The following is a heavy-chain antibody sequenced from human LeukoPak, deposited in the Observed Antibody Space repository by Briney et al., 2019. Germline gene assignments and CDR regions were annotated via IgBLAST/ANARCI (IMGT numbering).Heavy chain of an antibody. CDR2: ISYDGSNK. V-gene: IGHV3-30*18. Sequence: GGSLRLSCAASGFSFSSYGMHWARQAPGKGLEWVAVISYDGSNKYYTDSVKGRFTISRDNARNTLDLQMNSLRAEDTATYYCAKDRGGSNPNNWFDPWGQGTLVTVSS. CDR1: GFSFSSYG. CDR3: AKDRGGSNPNNWFDP. D-gene: IGHD1-26*01. J-gene: IGHJ5*02.